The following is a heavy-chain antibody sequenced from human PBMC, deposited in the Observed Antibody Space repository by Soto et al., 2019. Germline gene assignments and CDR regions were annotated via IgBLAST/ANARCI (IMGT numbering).Heavy chain of an antibody. J-gene: IGHJ4*02. D-gene: IGHD1-1*01. CDR2: ISAYNGNT. Sequence: ASVKVSCKASGYTFTSYGISWVRQAPGQGLEWMGWISAYNGNTNYAQKLQGRVTMTTDTSTSTAYMELRSLRSDDTAVYYCAIDIMGGRHWPKFDFWGQGALVTVYS. CDR1: GYTFTSYG. CDR3: AIDIMGGRHWPKFDF. V-gene: IGHV1-18*01.